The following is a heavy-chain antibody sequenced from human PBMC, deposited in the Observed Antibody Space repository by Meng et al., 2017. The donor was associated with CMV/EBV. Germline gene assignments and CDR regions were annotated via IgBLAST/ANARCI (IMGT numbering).Heavy chain of an antibody. CDR2: IIPIFGTA. CDR1: GVTFSSYA. V-gene: IGHV1-69*12. J-gene: IGHJ4*02. D-gene: IGHD4-11*01. Sequence: VLLVRLGPEVKKPGAPGKVSCKAFGVTFSSYAISWGRQAPGQGLEWMGGIIPIFGTANYAQKFQGRVTITADESTSTAYMELSSLRSEDTAVYYCARDSHDYSNYYFDYWGQGTLVTVSS. CDR3: ARDSHDYSNYYFDY.